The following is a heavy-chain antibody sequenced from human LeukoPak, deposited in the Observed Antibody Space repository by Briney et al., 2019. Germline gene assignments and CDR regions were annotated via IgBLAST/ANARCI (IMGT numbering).Heavy chain of an antibody. Sequence: PSETLSLTCAVYGGSFSGYYWSWIRQPPGRGLEWIGEINHSGSTNYNPSLKSRVTVSVDTSKNQFSLKLSSVTAADTAVYYCARRKMDIVVVPAAGYYYYYGLDVWGQGTTVTVSS. CDR1: GGSFSGYY. CDR2: INHSGST. CDR3: ARRKMDIVVVPAAGYYYYYGLDV. D-gene: IGHD2-2*03. V-gene: IGHV4-34*01. J-gene: IGHJ6*02.